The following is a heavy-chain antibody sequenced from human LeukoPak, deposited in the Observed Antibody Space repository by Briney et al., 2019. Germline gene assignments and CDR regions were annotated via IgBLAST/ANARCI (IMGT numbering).Heavy chain of an antibody. CDR3: AKDDYGDYLDY. V-gene: IGHV3-74*01. D-gene: IGHD4-17*01. J-gene: IGHJ4*02. CDR2: INSDGSST. Sequence: PGGSLRLSCAASGFTFSSYWMHWVRQAPGKGLVWVSRINSDGSSTSYADSVKGRFTISRDNAKNTLYLQMNSLRAEDTAVYYCAKDDYGDYLDYWGQGTLVTVSS. CDR1: GFTFSSYW.